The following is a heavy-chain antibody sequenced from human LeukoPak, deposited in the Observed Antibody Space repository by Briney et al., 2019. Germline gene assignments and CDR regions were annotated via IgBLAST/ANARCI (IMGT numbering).Heavy chain of an antibody. CDR2: INSDGSST. Sequence: GGSLRLSCAASGFTFSSYWMHWVRQAPGKGLVWVSRINSDGSSTSYADSVRGRFSISRDNSKNTLYLQMNSLRAEDTAVYYCAGGITMVRGVIGFDYWGQGTLVTVSS. D-gene: IGHD3-10*01. J-gene: IGHJ4*02. V-gene: IGHV3-74*01. CDR3: AGGITMVRGVIGFDY. CDR1: GFTFSSYW.